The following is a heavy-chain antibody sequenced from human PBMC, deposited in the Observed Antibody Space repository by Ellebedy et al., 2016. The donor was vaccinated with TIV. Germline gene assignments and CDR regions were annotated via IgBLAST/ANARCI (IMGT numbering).Heavy chain of an antibody. D-gene: IGHD4-17*01. Sequence: PGGSLRLSCAASGFIFRSYWMSWVRQAPEKGLEWVANIYQDGSDQYYVDSVKGRFTISRDNAKNSLFLQMNSLRAEDTAVYYCARRGRYGDYAVQVNSWFDRWGRGTLVTVSS. J-gene: IGHJ5*02. CDR3: ARRGRYGDYAVQVNSWFDR. CDR2: IYQDGSDQ. CDR1: GFIFRSYW. V-gene: IGHV3-7*01.